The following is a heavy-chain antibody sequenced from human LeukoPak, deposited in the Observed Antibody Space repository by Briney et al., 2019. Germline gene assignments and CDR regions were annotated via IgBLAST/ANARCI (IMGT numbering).Heavy chain of an antibody. J-gene: IGHJ3*02. Sequence: SVNLSCKASGGTFSSYAISWVRQAPGQGLEWMGGIIPIFGTANYAQKFQGRVTITADESTSTAYMELSSLRSEDTAVYYCASRGGSGSYFDAFDIWGQGTMVTVSS. V-gene: IGHV1-69*01. D-gene: IGHD3-10*01. CDR1: GGTFSSYA. CDR2: IIPIFGTA. CDR3: ASRGGSGSYFDAFDI.